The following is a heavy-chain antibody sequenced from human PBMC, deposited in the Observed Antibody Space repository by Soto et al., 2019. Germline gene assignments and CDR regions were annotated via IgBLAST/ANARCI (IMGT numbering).Heavy chain of an antibody. D-gene: IGHD6-19*01. J-gene: IGHJ1*01. V-gene: IGHV3-30-3*01. Sequence: VQLVESGGGVVQPGRSLRLSCAASGFTFSSYAIHWVRQAPGKGLEWVAVISYDGSNKYYADSVKGRFTLSRDNSKNTLHLQMNSLRAEDTAVYYCARGVSVAGSYFQYWGQGILVTVSS. CDR1: GFTFSSYA. CDR2: ISYDGSNK. CDR3: ARGVSVAGSYFQY.